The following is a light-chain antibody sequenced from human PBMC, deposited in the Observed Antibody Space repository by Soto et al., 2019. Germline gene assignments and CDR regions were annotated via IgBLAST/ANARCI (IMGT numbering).Light chain of an antibody. CDR1: QSISNY. CDR2: AAS. CDR3: QQSFSPLWT. J-gene: IGKJ1*01. V-gene: IGKV1-39*01. Sequence: DIQMTQSPSSLSASVGDRVTITCRASQSISNYLNWYQQKPGKAPKLLIYAASSMQSGVPSRFSGSVSETYFTLTISSLQPDDSATYYCQQSFSPLWTFGQGTKVEV.